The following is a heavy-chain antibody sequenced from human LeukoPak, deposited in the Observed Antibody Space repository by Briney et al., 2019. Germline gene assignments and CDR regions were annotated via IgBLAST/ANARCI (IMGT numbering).Heavy chain of an antibody. CDR1: GYTFTGSY. D-gene: IGHD1-26*01. J-gene: IGHJ1*01. CDR3: ARDWAWEQVWFQH. Sequence: ASVKVSCKASGYTFTGSYMHSVRQAPGQGLEWMGWINPNNGGTNYAQKFQGRVTMTRDTSISTAYMELSRLRSDDTAVYYCARDWAWEQVWFQHWGQGTQVIVSS. CDR2: INPNNGGT. V-gene: IGHV1-2*02.